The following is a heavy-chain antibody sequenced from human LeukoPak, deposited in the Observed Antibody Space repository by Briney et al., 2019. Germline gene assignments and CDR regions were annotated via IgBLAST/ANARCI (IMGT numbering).Heavy chain of an antibody. V-gene: IGHV3-66*01. J-gene: IGHJ4*02. D-gene: IGHD2-2*01. CDR2: IYSGGST. Sequence: GGSLRLSCAASGFTVSDNYMSWVRQAPGKGLEWVSIIYSGGSTYYADSVKGRFTISRDISENTFYLQMNSLRVEDTAVFYCARALPAASHTSFDYWGQGTLVTVSS. CDR3: ARALPAASHTSFDY. CDR1: GFTVSDNY.